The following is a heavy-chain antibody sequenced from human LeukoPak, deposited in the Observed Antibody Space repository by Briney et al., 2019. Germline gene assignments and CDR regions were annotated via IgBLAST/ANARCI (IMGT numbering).Heavy chain of an antibody. D-gene: IGHD3-10*01. CDR2: IRKDGGDI. Sequence: PGGSLRLSCVGSGLSLGNYWMDWVRQAPGKGLEWVANIRKDGGDIHYVDSVKGRFTISRDNAKNSVYLQMHRLRAEDTAVYYCARDAFGDFSYWGQGILLTVSS. J-gene: IGHJ4*02. CDR3: ARDAFGDFSY. V-gene: IGHV3-7*01. CDR1: GLSLGNYW.